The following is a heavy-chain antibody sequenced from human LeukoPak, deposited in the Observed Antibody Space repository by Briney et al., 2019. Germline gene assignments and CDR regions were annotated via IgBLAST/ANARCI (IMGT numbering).Heavy chain of an antibody. CDR2: VYYSGST. Sequence: PSETLSLTCTVSGGSISTYYWSWIRQPPGKGLEWIGYVYYSGSTNYNPSLMGRVTMSVDTSKKQFSLRLTSVTAADTAVYFCARGVTVFGGAPKGALDIWGRGTMLTVSS. CDR3: ARGVTVFGGAPKGALDI. CDR1: GGSISTYY. D-gene: IGHD3-3*01. J-gene: IGHJ3*02. V-gene: IGHV4-59*08.